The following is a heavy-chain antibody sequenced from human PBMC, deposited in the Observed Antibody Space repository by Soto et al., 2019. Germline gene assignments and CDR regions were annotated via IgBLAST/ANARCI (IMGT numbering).Heavy chain of an antibody. J-gene: IGHJ4*02. CDR1: GFTVSSSY. V-gene: IGHV3-53*01. Sequence: GGSLRLSCAASGFTVSSSYMSWVRQAPGKGLEWVSVIYSGGYTYYADSVKGRFTISRDNSNNILHLQMNSLRAEDTAVYFCANSDLWTGLFDHWGQGTPVTVSS. D-gene: IGHD3-3*01. CDR3: ANSDLWTGLFDH. CDR2: IYSGGYT.